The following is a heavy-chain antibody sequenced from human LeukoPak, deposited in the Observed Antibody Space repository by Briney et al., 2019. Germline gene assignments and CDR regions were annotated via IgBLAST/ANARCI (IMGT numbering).Heavy chain of an antibody. J-gene: IGHJ4*02. CDR1: GYSFTAYY. V-gene: IGHV1-2*02. CDR3: ARSPHILTGENFDY. Sequence: ASVKVSCKASGYSFTAYYMHWVRQAPGQGLEWMGWINPNSGGTNYAQKFQGRVTMTRDTSITTAYMEMSRLRSDDTALYYCARSPHILTGENFDYWGQGTLVTVSS. CDR2: INPNSGGT. D-gene: IGHD3-9*01.